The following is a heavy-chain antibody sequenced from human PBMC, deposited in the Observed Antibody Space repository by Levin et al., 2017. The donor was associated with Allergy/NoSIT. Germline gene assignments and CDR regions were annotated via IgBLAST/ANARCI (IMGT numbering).Heavy chain of an antibody. Sequence: ASVKVSCKASGYTFTSYAMHWVRQAPGQRLEWMGWINAGNGNTKYSQKFQGRVTITRDTSASTAYMELSSLRSEDTAVYYCARAGQGVIFLVLDYWGQGTLVTVSS. CDR2: INAGNGNT. J-gene: IGHJ4*02. CDR1: GYTFTSYA. CDR3: ARAGQGVIFLVLDY. V-gene: IGHV1-3*01. D-gene: IGHD3-16*02.